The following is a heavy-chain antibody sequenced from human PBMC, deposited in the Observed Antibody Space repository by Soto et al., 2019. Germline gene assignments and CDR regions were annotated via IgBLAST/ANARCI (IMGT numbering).Heavy chain of an antibody. CDR1: GFTFSSYA. J-gene: IGHJ4*02. CDR2: ISGSGGST. V-gene: IGHV3-23*01. CDR3: AKDRGDGIGQLWIAVTNYYFDY. Sequence: PGGSLRLSCAASGFTFSSYAMSWVRQAPGKGLEWVSAISGSGGSTYYADSVKGRFTISRDNSKNTLYLQMNSLRAEDTAVYYCAKDRGDGIGQLWIAVTNYYFDYWGQGTLVTVSS. D-gene: IGHD4-17*01.